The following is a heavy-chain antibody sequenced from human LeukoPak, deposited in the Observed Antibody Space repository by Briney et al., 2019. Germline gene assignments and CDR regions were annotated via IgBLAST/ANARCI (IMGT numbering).Heavy chain of an antibody. D-gene: IGHD3-22*01. CDR2: INSDGSST. J-gene: IGHJ3*02. Sequence: PGGSLRLSCAASGFTFSSYRMHWVRQAPGKGLVWVSRINSDGSSTSYADSVKGRFTISRDNAKNTLYLQMNSLRAEDTAVYYCARVLPRYYDSSGPIDAFDIWGQGTMVTVSS. CDR1: GFTFSSYR. V-gene: IGHV3-74*01. CDR3: ARVLPRYYDSSGPIDAFDI.